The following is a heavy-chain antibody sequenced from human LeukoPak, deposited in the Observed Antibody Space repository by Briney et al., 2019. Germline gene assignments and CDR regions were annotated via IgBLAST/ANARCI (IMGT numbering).Heavy chain of an antibody. J-gene: IGHJ4*02. Sequence: GASVKVSCKASGYTFTSYDINWVRQAPGQGREWMGWMNPNSGNTGYAQKFQGRVTITRNTSISTAYMELSSLRSEDTAVYYCARGCLSYVWGSYRYFDYWGQGTLVTVSS. CDR1: GYTFTSYD. D-gene: IGHD3-16*02. V-gene: IGHV1-8*03. CDR3: ARGCLSYVWGSYRYFDY. CDR2: MNPNSGNT.